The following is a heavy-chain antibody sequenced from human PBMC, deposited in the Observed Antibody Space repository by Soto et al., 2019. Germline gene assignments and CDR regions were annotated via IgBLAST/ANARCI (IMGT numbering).Heavy chain of an antibody. CDR1: GGSISSGDYY. CDR2: IYYSGST. D-gene: IGHD3-10*01. Sequence: TSETLSLTCTVSGGSISSGDYYWGWIRQPPGKGLEWIGYIYYSGSTYYNPSLKSRVTISVDTSKNQFSLKLSSVTAADTAVYYCARDYYGSGSYYNCLWGQGTLVTVSS. J-gene: IGHJ4*02. CDR3: ARDYYGSGSYYNCL. V-gene: IGHV4-30-4*01.